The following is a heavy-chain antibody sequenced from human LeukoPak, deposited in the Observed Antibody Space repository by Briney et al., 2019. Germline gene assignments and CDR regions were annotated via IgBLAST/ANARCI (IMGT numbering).Heavy chain of an antibody. CDR1: GFTFSSYA. CDR3: AKALEVTAIFDY. Sequence: GGSLRLSCAASGFTFSSYAMTWVRQAPGKGLEWVSGISGSGSNTYYADSVKGRFTISRDNSKNTLYLQMNSLRAEDTAVYYCAKALEVTAIFDYWGQGTLVTVSS. J-gene: IGHJ4*02. V-gene: IGHV3-23*01. CDR2: ISGSGSNT. D-gene: IGHD2-21*02.